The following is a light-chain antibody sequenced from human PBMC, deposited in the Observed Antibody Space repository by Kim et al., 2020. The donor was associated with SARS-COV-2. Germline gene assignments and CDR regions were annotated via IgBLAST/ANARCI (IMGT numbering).Light chain of an antibody. CDR2: QDS. Sequence: SYELTQPPSVSVSPGQTASITCSGDKLGDKYACWYQQKPGQSPVLVIYQDSKRPSGIPERFSGSNSGNTATLNISGTQAMDEADYYCQAWDSSTANWVLG. J-gene: IGLJ3*02. CDR1: KLGDKY. CDR3: QAWDSSTANWV. V-gene: IGLV3-1*01.